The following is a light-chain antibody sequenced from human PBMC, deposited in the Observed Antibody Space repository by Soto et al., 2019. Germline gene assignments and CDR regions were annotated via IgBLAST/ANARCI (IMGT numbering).Light chain of an antibody. CDR3: HQYGSSPLS. J-gene: IGKJ3*01. CDR1: QTVTSSY. CDR2: GAS. Sequence: IVLTKSPCTLSLSPRERATLTCRASQTVTSSYLAWYHQKPGPAPRLLMYGASSRSTGIPDRFSGSGSGTDFTLTIRRLETDDFAVDYCHQYGSSPLSFGPGTQVDIE. V-gene: IGKV3-20*01.